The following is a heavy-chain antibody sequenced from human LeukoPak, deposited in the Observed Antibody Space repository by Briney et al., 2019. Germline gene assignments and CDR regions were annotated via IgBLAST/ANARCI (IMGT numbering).Heavy chain of an antibody. Sequence: SETLSLTCTVSDNSISSFYWSWIRQPPGKRLEWIGFVYKTGHTNYNPSLKSRVAISLDGSKSQVSLRLTSVTAADTAVYYCAPHRFGEPHFEYWGRGTLVSVSS. D-gene: IGHD3-10*01. V-gene: IGHV4-59*08. CDR1: DNSISSFY. J-gene: IGHJ4*02. CDR3: APHRFGEPHFEY. CDR2: VYKTGHT.